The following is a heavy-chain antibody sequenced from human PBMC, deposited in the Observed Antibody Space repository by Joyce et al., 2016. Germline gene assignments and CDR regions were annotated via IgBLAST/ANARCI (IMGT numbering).Heavy chain of an antibody. CDR2: INTNGGTI. CDR3: ARRYYGGNSNWYFDL. D-gene: IGHD4-23*01. V-gene: IGHV3-64*02. Sequence: EEQLVESGEGLVQPGGSLRLSCAASGFTLNNYIMYWVRQPPGKGLEYVSSINTNGGTIEYAASVKGRFTISRDNYKNTRNLQMGSLRVDDMAVYYCARRYYGGNSNWYFDLWGRGILVTVSS. CDR1: GFTLNNYI. J-gene: IGHJ2*01.